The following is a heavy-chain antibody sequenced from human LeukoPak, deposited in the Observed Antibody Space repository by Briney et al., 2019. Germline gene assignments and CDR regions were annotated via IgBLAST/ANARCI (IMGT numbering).Heavy chain of an antibody. V-gene: IGHV3-21*06. Sequence: GESLRLSCAASRFTFRNYDMNWVRQAPGKGLEWVSSISNSGTYTYYADSVKGRFTISRDNAKNFLYLQIHSLRPDDTAVYYCAREDASGFDIWGQGTMVTVSS. CDR3: AREDASGFDI. CDR2: ISNSGTYT. J-gene: IGHJ3*02. D-gene: IGHD2-2*01. CDR1: RFTFRNYD.